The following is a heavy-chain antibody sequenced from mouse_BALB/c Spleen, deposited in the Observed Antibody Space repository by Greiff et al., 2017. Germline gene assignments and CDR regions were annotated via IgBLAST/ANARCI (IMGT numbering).Heavy chain of an antibody. D-gene: IGHD2-1*01. Sequence: EVKLVESGGDLVKPGGSLKLSCAASGFTFSSYGMSCVRQTPDKRLEWVATISSGGSYTYYPDSVKGRFTISRDNAKNTLYLQMSSLKSEDTAMYYCARPLLSYAMDYWGQGTSVTVSS. J-gene: IGHJ4*01. CDR3: ARPLLSYAMDY. CDR2: ISSGGSYT. V-gene: IGHV5-6*02. CDR1: GFTFSSYG.